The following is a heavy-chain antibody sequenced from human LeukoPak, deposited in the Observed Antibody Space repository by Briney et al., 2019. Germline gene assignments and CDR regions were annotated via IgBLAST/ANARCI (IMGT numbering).Heavy chain of an antibody. J-gene: IGHJ3*02. CDR3: ARQDWDDAFDI. V-gene: IGHV3-74*01. CDR1: GFTFSSYA. D-gene: IGHD3/OR15-3a*01. CDR2: INSDGSST. Sequence: TGGSLRLSCAASGFTFSSYAMSWVRQAPGKGLVWVSRINSDGSSTSYADSVKGRFTISRDNAKNTLYLQMNSLRAEDTAVYYCARQDWDDAFDIWGQGTMVTVSS.